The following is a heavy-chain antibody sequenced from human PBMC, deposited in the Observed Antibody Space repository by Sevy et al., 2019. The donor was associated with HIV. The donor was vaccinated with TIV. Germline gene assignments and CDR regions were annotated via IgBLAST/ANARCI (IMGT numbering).Heavy chain of an antibody. V-gene: IGHV3-7*01. CDR3: ARDKGQGWFDP. J-gene: IGHJ5*02. CDR2: IKQDGSEK. CDR1: GVTFSNYW. Sequence: GGYLRLSCAASGVTFSNYWMSWVRQAPGKGLEWVANIKQDGSEKYYVDSVKGRFTISRDNAKNSLSLQMNSLRAGDTAMYYCARDKGQGWFDPWGQGTLVTVSS.